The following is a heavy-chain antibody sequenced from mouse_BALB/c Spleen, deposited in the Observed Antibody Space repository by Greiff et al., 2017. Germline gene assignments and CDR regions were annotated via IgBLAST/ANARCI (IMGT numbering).Heavy chain of an antibody. Sequence: EVQGVESGGGLVQPGGSRKLSCAASGFTFSSFGMHWVRQAPEKGLEWVAYISSGSSTIYYADTVKGRFTISRDNPKNTLFLQMTSLRSEDTAMYYCARSLLGYYAMDYWGQGTSVTVSS. J-gene: IGHJ4*01. CDR3: ARSLLGYYAMDY. CDR1: GFTFSSFG. V-gene: IGHV5-17*02. CDR2: ISSGSSTI. D-gene: IGHD3-3*01.